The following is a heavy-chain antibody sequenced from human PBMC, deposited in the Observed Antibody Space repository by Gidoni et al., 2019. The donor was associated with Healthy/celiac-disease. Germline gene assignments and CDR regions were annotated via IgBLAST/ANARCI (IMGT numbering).Heavy chain of an antibody. V-gene: IGHV3-9*01. Sequence: EVQLVESGGGLVQPGRSLRLSCAASGFTFDDYAMHWVRQAPGKGLEWFSGISWNSGSIGYADSVKGRFTISRDNAKNSLYLQMNSLRAEDTALYYCAKDGRDGYNYVAYGMDVWGQGTTVTVSS. CDR1: GFTFDDYA. CDR3: AKDGRDGYNYVAYGMDV. CDR2: ISWNSGSI. D-gene: IGHD5-12*01. J-gene: IGHJ6*02.